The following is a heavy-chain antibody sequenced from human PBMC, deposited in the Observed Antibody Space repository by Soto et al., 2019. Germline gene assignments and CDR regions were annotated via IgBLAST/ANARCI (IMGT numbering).Heavy chain of an antibody. Sequence: GGSLRLSCAASGFMFRSHGMHWVRQASGKGLEWVSVVDTVGGTYYSGLVKGRFTISRENAKNSLYLQMNSLRAEDTAVYYCAREYAGGSGSCHTPLDYWGQGILVTVSS. V-gene: IGHV3-13*01. CDR2: VDTVGGT. D-gene: IGHD2-15*01. CDR1: GFMFRSHG. CDR3: AREYAGGSGSCHTPLDY. J-gene: IGHJ4*02.